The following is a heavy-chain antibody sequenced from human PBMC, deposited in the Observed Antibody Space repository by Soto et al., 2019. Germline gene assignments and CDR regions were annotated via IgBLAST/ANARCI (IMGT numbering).Heavy chain of an antibody. Sequence: QLQLQESGPGLVKPSETLSLTCTVSGGSISSSSYYWGWIRQPPGKGLEWIGSIYYSGSTYYNPSLKSRVTISVDTSKNQFSLKLSSVTAADTAVYYCARHSLLEDWFDPWGQGTLVTVSS. CDR1: GGSISSSSYY. D-gene: IGHD3-3*01. V-gene: IGHV4-39*01. CDR2: IYYSGST. CDR3: ARHSLLEDWFDP. J-gene: IGHJ5*02.